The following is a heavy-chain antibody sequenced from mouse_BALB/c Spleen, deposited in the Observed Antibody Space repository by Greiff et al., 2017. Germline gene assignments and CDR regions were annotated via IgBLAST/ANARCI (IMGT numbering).Heavy chain of an antibody. V-gene: IGHV5-4*02. CDR3: ARSPATNWDAAWFAY. CDR2: ISDGGSYT. Sequence: EVMLVESGGGLVKPGGSLKLSCAASGFTFSDYYMYWVRQTPEKRLEWVATISDGGSYTYYPDSVKGRFTISRDNAKNNLYLQMSSLKSEDTAMYYCARSPATNWDAAWFAYWGQGTLVTVSA. J-gene: IGHJ3*01. CDR1: GFTFSDYY. D-gene: IGHD4-1*01.